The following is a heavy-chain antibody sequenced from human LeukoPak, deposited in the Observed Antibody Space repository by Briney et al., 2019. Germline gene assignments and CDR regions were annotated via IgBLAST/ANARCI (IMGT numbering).Heavy chain of an antibody. CDR2: TYYRSKWDN. CDR3: ARGVLGFDY. V-gene: IGHV6-1*01. CDR1: GGSVSNNTTA. D-gene: IGHD6-13*01. J-gene: IGHJ4*02. Sequence: SQTRSLTCAISGGSVSNNTTAWNWIRQSPSRGLEWLGRTYYRSKWDNYYAVSVKSRMTISPDTSNNQFPLQLNSVTAEDTAVYYCARGVLGFDYWGQGTLVTVSS.